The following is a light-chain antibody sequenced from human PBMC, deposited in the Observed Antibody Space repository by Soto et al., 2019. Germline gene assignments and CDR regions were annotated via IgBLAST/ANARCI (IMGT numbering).Light chain of an antibody. CDR1: NSGVVNYEY. V-gene: IGLV2-14*01. CDR3: SSYTSSSTYVV. CDR2: EVS. J-gene: IGLJ2*01. Sequence: QSVLSQPASVSGSPGQSITISCTGINSGVVNYEYVSWYQQHPGKAPKLMIYEVSNRPSGVSNRFSGSKSGNTASLTISGLQAEDEADYYCSSYTSSSTYVVFGGGTKLTVL.